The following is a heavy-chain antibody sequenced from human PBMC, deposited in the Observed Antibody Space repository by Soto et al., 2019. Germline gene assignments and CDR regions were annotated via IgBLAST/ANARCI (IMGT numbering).Heavy chain of an antibody. J-gene: IGHJ6*02. CDR2: IYAGDSDT. D-gene: IGHD3-22*01. CDR3: ARVADPYSFGYGGMDV. V-gene: IGHV5-51*01. Sequence: GESLKISCNASGYSFSNYWIGLVLQMPGKGLEWLGLIYAGDSDTKYSPSIQGQVTFSADRSTSTAYLQWSSLKASDTAMYYCARVADPYSFGYGGMDVWGQGTTVTVSS. CDR1: GYSFSNYW.